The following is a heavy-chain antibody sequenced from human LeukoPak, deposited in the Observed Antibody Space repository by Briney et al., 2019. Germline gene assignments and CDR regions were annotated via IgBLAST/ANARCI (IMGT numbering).Heavy chain of an antibody. CDR2: IYYIGST. CDR1: GFTFSSYS. CDR3: ARAVSGRFDY. V-gene: IGHV4-59*08. D-gene: IGHD6-19*01. Sequence: PGGSLRLSCAASGFTFSSYSMNWVRQAPGKGLEWTGYIYYIGSTNYNPSLNSRVAISVDTSKNQFSLRLSSVTAADTAIYYCARAVSGRFDYWGQGTLVTVSS. J-gene: IGHJ4*02.